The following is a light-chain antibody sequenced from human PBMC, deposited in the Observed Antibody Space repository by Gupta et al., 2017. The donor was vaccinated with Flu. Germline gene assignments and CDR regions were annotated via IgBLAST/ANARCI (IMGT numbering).Light chain of an antibody. CDR2: DDS. CDR3: QVAYRGSCC. J-gene: IGLJ2*01. V-gene: IGLV3-21*03. Sequence: SYLLGQAASVSVAPGKTATITCTGDDLGSKSVHWYQHKAGQAHRLVVHDDSARPSNIPDRFYAADSANTATPLISSVEGADDDDYYCQVAYRGSCCFGGGTKLTVL. CDR1: DLGSKS.